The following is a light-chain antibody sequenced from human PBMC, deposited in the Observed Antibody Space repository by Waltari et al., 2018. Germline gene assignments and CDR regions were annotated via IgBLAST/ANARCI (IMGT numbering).Light chain of an antibody. J-gene: IGLJ3*02. CDR1: SSNIGNNY. Sequence: QSVLTQPPSVSAAPGQKVTISCSGSSSNIGNNYVSWYQQLPGTAPKLLIYDNNKRPSGIPDRFTGSKSRTSATLGITGLQTGDEADYYCGTWDSSLSALFGGGTKLTVL. CDR2: DNN. V-gene: IGLV1-51*01. CDR3: GTWDSSLSAL.